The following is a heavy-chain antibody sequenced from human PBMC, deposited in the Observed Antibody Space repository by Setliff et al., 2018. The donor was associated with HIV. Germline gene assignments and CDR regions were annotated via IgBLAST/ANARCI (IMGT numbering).Heavy chain of an antibody. D-gene: IGHD1-26*01. J-gene: IGHJ4*02. CDR1: GGSISSSSYY. Sequence: TSETLSLTCTVFGGSISSSSYYWGWIRQPPGKGLEWIGSIYFSGRTYYNPSLKSRVTMSVDTSKHQFSLNLNSVTAADTAVYFCATSEWELIDFDYWGQGTLVTVS. CDR2: IYFSGRT. CDR3: ATSEWELIDFDY. V-gene: IGHV4-39*01.